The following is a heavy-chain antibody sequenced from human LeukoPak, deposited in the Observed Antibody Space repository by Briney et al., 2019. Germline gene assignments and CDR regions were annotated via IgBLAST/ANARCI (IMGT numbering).Heavy chain of an antibody. CDR2: ISYDGSNK. J-gene: IGHJ6*03. V-gene: IGHV3-30*01. CDR3: AREDSSFYYYMDV. Sequence: PGGSLRLSCAASGFTFSSYAMHWVRQAPGKGLEWVAVISYDGSNKYYADSVKGRFTISRDNSKNTLYLQMNSLRAEDTAVYYCAREDSSFYYYMDVWGKGTTVTVSS. CDR1: GFTFSSYA. D-gene: IGHD6-19*01.